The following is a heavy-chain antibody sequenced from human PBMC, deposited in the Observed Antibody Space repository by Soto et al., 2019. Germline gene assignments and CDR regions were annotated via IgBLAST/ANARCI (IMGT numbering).Heavy chain of an antibody. CDR1: GVTFSSYS. CDR2: ISSSSSTI. V-gene: IGHV3-48*01. D-gene: IGHD3-10*01. CDR3: ARGAPPSSGYYYYMDV. Sequence: GGSLRLSCAASGVTFSSYSMNWVRQAPGKGLEWVSYISSSSSTIYYADSVKGRFTISRDNAKNSLYLQMNSLRAEDTAVYYCARGAPPSSGYYYYMDVWGKGTTVTVSS. J-gene: IGHJ6*03.